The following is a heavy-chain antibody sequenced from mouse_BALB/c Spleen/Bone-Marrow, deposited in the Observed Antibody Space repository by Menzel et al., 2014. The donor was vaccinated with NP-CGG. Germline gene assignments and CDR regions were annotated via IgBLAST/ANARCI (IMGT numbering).Heavy chain of an antibody. D-gene: IGHD3-3*01. Sequence: VQRVESGPGLVAPSQSLSITCTVSGFSLXNYGLHWVRQPPGKGLEWLVVIWSDGSTTYNSALKSRLSINKDNSRSQVFLKMNSLQTDDTAIYYSARTGTRYAMDYWGQGTLVTVSS. J-gene: IGHJ4*01. CDR1: GFSLXNYG. CDR2: IWSDGST. V-gene: IGHV2-6*02. CDR3: ARTGTRYAMDY.